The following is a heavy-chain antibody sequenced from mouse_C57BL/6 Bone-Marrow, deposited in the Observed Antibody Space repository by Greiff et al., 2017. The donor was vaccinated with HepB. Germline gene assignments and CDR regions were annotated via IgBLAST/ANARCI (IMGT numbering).Heavy chain of an antibody. CDR1: GFTFSNYL. Sequence: LVESGGGLVQPGGSMKLSFVASGFTFSNYLMNWVRQSPEKGLEWVAQIRLKSDNYATHYAESVKGRLTISRDDSKSSVYLQMNNLRAEDTGIYYCNGNYAMDYWGQGTSVTVSS. CDR2: IRLKSDNYAT. CDR3: NGNYAMDY. J-gene: IGHJ4*01. V-gene: IGHV6-3*01.